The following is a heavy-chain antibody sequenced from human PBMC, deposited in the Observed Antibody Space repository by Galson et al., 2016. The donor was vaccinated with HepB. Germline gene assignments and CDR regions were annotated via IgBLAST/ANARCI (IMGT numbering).Heavy chain of an antibody. CDR2: IHPNTGDT. V-gene: IGHV1-2*04. CDR3: AGDLGGSYAADAFDI. Sequence: SVKVSCKATGYTFTGFYMHWVRQAPGQGLEWMGWIHPNTGDTKYEQKFQGWVTMNRDTSISTVYMELSILRSDDTAVSYCAGDLGGSYAADAFDIWGQGTMVAVSS. CDR1: GYTFTGFY. J-gene: IGHJ3*02. D-gene: IGHD3-16*01.